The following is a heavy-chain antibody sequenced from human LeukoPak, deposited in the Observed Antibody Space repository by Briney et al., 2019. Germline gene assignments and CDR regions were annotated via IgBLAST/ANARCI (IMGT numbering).Heavy chain of an antibody. CDR3: ARDTSPFYGADY. CDR1: GGSFSGYY. V-gene: IGHV4-34*01. D-gene: IGHD4-17*01. Sequence: SETLCLTCAVYGGSFSGYYWSWIRQPPGKGLEWIGEINHSGSTNYNPSLKSRVTISVDTSKNQFSLKLSSVTAADTAVYYCARDTSPFYGADYWGQGTLVTVSS. CDR2: INHSGST. J-gene: IGHJ4*02.